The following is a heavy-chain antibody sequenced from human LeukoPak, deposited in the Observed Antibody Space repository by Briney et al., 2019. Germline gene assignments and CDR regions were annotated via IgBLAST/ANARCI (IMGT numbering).Heavy chain of an antibody. D-gene: IGHD6-13*01. V-gene: IGHV3-23*01. CDR1: GFSFGTYG. J-gene: IGHJ4*02. Sequence: GGSLRLSCAASGFSFGTYGMSWVRQAPGKGLEWVSTISGRGGSTYYADSVKGRFTISRDNSKNTLYLQMNNLRAEDTAVYYCAKLDIAAAGTGGYYFDYWGREPWSPSPQ. CDR2: ISGRGGST. CDR3: AKLDIAAAGTGGYYFDY.